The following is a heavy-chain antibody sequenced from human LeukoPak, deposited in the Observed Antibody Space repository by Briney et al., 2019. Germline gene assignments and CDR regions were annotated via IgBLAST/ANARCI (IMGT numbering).Heavy chain of an antibody. J-gene: IGHJ6*03. CDR2: IYTSGST. Sequence: SETLSLTCTVSGGSISSYYWSWIRQPAGKGLEWIGRIYTSGSTNYNPSLKSRVTISVDTSKNQFSLKLSSVTAADTAVYYCARGRFTNYYYYYMDVWGKGTTVTISS. CDR3: ARGRFTNYYYYYMDV. V-gene: IGHV4-4*07. D-gene: IGHD3-3*01. CDR1: GGSISSYY.